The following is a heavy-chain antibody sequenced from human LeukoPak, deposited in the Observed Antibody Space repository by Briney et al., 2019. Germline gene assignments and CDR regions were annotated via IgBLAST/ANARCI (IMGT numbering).Heavy chain of an antibody. D-gene: IGHD3-10*01. CDR1: GFTFSSYA. CDR3: ARSPGEVVNPEYAFDI. V-gene: IGHV3-64*01. Sequence: PGGSLRLSCAASGFTFSSYAMHWVRQAPGKGLEYASAISSNGGSTYYANSVKGRFTISRDNSKNTLYLQMGSLRAEDMAVYYCARSPGEVVNPEYAFDIWGQGTMVTVSS. CDR2: ISSNGGST. J-gene: IGHJ3*02.